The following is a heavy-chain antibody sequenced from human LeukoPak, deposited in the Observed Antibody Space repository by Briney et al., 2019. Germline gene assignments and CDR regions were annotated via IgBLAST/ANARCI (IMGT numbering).Heavy chain of an antibody. CDR1: GFTFDDYG. D-gene: IGHD3-22*01. Sequence: GGSLRLSCAASGFTFDDYGMSWVRQAPGKGLEWVAFIRYDGSNKYYADSVKGRFTISRDNSKNTLYLQMNSLRAEDTAVYYCANVDYYDSSGSLDYWGQGTLVTVSS. J-gene: IGHJ4*02. V-gene: IGHV3-30*02. CDR3: ANVDYYDSSGSLDY. CDR2: IRYDGSNK.